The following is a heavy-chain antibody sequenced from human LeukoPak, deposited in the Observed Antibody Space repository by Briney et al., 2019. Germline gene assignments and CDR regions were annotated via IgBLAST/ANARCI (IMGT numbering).Heavy chain of an antibody. CDR1: GFTFTSSA. V-gene: IGHV1-58*02. CDR2: IVVGSGNT. Sequence: ASVKVSCKASGFTFTSSAMQWVRQARGQRLEWIGWIVVGSGNTNYAQKFQERVTITRDMSTSTAYMELSSLRSEDTAVYYCAAAGYSSSWYKSYWYFDLWGRGTLVTVSS. J-gene: IGHJ2*01. CDR3: AAAGYSSSWYKSYWYFDL. D-gene: IGHD6-13*01.